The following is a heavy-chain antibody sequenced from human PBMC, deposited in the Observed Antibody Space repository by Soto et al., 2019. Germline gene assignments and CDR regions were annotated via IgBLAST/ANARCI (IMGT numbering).Heavy chain of an antibody. Sequence: QVQLVQSGAEEQKPGSSVKVSCKASGGTFSSYTISWVRQAPGQGLEWMGRIIPILGIANYAQKFQGRVTITADKSTSTAYMELSSLRSEDTAVYYCARGGGILLWFGELIFDYWGQGTLVTVSS. V-gene: IGHV1-69*02. CDR2: IIPILGIA. CDR3: ARGGGILLWFGELIFDY. CDR1: GGTFSSYT. D-gene: IGHD3-10*01. J-gene: IGHJ4*02.